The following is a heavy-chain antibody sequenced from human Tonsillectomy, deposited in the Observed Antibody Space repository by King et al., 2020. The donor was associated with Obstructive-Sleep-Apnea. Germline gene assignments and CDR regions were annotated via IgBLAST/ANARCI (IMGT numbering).Heavy chain of an antibody. CDR2: IKSKTDGGTT. CDR3: TTDHRYYYDSSAPTDAFDI. V-gene: IGHV3-15*01. D-gene: IGHD3-22*01. CDR1: GFTFSNAW. Sequence: VQLVESGGGLVKPGGSLRLSCAASGFTFSNAWMSWVRQAPGKGLEWVGRIKSKTDGGTTDYAAPVKGRFTISRDDSKNTLYLQMNSLKTEDTAVYYCTTDHRYYYDSSAPTDAFDIWGQGTMVTVSS. J-gene: IGHJ3*02.